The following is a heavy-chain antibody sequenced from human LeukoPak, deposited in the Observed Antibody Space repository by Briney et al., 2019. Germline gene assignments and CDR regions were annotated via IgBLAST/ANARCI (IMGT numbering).Heavy chain of an antibody. CDR3: AKGGAYCGGDCRTSDAFDI. D-gene: IGHD2-21*02. CDR1: GFTFNSYW. J-gene: IGHJ3*02. CDR2: IQQDGSEK. V-gene: IGHV3-7*03. Sequence: GGSLRLSCAASGFTFNSYWMSWVRQAPGKGLEWVANIQQDGSEKYYVDSVKCRFSISRDNAKNSLYLQMNSLRAEDTALYYCAKGGAYCGGDCRTSDAFDIWGQGTMVTVSS.